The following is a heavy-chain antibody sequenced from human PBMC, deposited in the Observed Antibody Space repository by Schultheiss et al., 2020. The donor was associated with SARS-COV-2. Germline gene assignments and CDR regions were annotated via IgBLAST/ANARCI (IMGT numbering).Heavy chain of an antibody. Sequence: SVKVSCKITGGTLFSYAISWVRQAPGQGLEWMGETMPLFGESNYAQKFQGRVTMTRDTSTSTVYMELSSLRSEDTAVYYCARGEVAQRWYYGMDVWGQGTTVTVSS. J-gene: IGHJ6*02. CDR3: ARGEVAQRWYYGMDV. D-gene: IGHD5-12*01. V-gene: IGHV1-69*05. CDR1: GGTLFSYA. CDR2: TMPLFGES.